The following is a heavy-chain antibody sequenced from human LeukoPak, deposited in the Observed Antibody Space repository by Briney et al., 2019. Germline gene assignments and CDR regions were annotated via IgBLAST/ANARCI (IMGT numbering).Heavy chain of an antibody. D-gene: IGHD3-10*01. J-gene: IGHJ3*02. CDR3: ARVYYYGSGSYAFDI. CDR2: MNPNSGNT. V-gene: IGHV1-8*01. CDR1: GYTFTSYD. Sequence: ASVKVSCKASGYTFTSYDINWVRQPTGQGHERMGWMNPNSGNTGYAQKFQGRVTITRNTSISTAYMELSSLRSEDTGVYYCARVYYYGSGSYAFDIWGQGTMDTVSS.